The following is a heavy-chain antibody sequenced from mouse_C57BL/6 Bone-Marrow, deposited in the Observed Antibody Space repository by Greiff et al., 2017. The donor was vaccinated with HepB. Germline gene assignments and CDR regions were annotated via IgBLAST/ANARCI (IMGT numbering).Heavy chain of an antibody. CDR3: ARSKGGAWFAY. CDR1: GYTFTSYG. CDR2: IYPRSGNT. V-gene: IGHV1-81*01. Sequence: VKLQECGAELARPGASVKLSCKASGYTFTSYGISWVKQRTGQGLEWIGEIYPRSGNTYYNEKFKGKATLTADKSSSTAYMELRSLTSEDSAVYFCARSKGGAWFAYWGQGTLVTVSA. J-gene: IGHJ3*01.